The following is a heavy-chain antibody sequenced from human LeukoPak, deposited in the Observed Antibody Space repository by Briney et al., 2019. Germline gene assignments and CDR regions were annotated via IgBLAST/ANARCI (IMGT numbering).Heavy chain of an antibody. Sequence: SETLSLTCAVSGGAFSAYYWTWIRQPPGKGLEWIGEITHSGGTNYSPSLRSRVTLSVDTFNHQFSLNLNSVTAADTAVYYCARGLRSSGYNVWGKGTTVTVSS. D-gene: IGHD6-19*01. V-gene: IGHV4-34*01. CDR3: ARGLRSSGYNV. CDR2: ITHSGGT. J-gene: IGHJ6*03. CDR1: GGAFSAYY.